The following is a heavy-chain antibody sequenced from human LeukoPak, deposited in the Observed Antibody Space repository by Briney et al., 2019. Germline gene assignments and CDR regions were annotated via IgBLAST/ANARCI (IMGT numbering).Heavy chain of an antibody. CDR3: ARDQVIAAAGTVDY. CDR2: ISAYNGNT. D-gene: IGHD6-13*01. CDR1: GYTFTSYG. Sequence: AASVKVSCKASGYTFTSYGISWVRQAPGQGLEWMGWISAYNGNTNYAQKLQGRVTMTTDTSTSTAYMELRSLRSDDTAVYYCARDQVIAAAGTVDYWGQGTLVTVSS. V-gene: IGHV1-18*01. J-gene: IGHJ4*02.